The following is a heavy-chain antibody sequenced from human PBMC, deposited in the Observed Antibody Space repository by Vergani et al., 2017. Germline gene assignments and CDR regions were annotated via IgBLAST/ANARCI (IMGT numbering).Heavy chain of an antibody. CDR1: GYTFTSYD. Sequence: QVQLVQSGAEVKKPGASVKVSCKASGYTFTSYDINWVRQATGQGLEWLGWMNPNSGNTGYAQKFQGRVTMTRNTSISTAYMELGSLRSEDTAVYYCARGRYYDFWSGFNTKTDYMDVWGKGTTVTVSS. J-gene: IGHJ6*03. CDR2: MNPNSGNT. D-gene: IGHD3-3*01. CDR3: ARGRYYDFWSGFNTKTDYMDV. V-gene: IGHV1-8*01.